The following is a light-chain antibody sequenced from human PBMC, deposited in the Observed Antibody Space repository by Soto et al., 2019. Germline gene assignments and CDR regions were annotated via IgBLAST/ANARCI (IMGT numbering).Light chain of an antibody. CDR3: QQYNTYS. CDR1: QSVNNW. J-gene: IGKJ1*01. V-gene: IGKV1-5*01. Sequence: DIQMTQSPSSLSVSVGDRVTITCRASQSVNNWLAWYQQKPGKAPKLLIYDASNLESGVPSRFSGSGSGTEFTLTISSLQPDDFATYYCQQYNTYSFGQGTKVDIK. CDR2: DAS.